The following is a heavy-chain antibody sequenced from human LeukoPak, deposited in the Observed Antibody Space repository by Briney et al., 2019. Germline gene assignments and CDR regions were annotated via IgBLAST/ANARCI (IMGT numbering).Heavy chain of an antibody. CDR3: AVLVVVIHNDAFDI. Sequence: ASVKVSCKASGYTFTGYYMHWVRQAPGQGLEWMGWINPNSGGTNYAQKFQGRVTMTRDTSISTAYMELSRLRSDDTAVYYCAVLVVVIHNDAFDIWGQGTMVTVSS. D-gene: IGHD3-22*01. CDR1: GYTFTGYY. V-gene: IGHV1-2*02. CDR2: INPNSGGT. J-gene: IGHJ3*02.